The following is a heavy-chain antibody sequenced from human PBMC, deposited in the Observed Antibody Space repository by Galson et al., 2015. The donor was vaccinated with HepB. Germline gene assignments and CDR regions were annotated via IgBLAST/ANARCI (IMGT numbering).Heavy chain of an antibody. V-gene: IGHV1-69*13. CDR1: GGIFSSYR. D-gene: IGHD1-26*01. CDR2: ILPIYGPA. J-gene: IGHJ4*02. Sequence: SVKVSCKVSGGIFSSYRVDWVRQGPGQGLEWVGRILPIYGPAENAEKFEGRLKITADDSTTTVYLELSSLTSEDTAMYYCTRDVGGRYTRWGQGTLVSVSS. CDR3: TRDVGGRYTR.